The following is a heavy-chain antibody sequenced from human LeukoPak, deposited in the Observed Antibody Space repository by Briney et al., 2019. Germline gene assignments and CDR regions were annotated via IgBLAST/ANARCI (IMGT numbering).Heavy chain of an antibody. J-gene: IGHJ4*02. Sequence: ASVKVSRKASGYTFTSYGISWVRQAPGQGLEWMGWISAYNGNTNYAQKLQGRVTMTTDTSTSTAYMELRSLRSDDTAVYYCARSYDSSGYYPMDGYWGQGTLVTVSS. CDR1: GYTFTSYG. CDR3: ARSYDSSGYYPMDGY. V-gene: IGHV1-18*01. CDR2: ISAYNGNT. D-gene: IGHD3-22*01.